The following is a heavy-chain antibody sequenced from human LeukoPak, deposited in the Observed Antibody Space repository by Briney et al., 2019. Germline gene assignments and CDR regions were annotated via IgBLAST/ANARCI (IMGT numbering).Heavy chain of an antibody. CDR1: GYSISSGYY. CDR3: ARREDGGGNFDY. J-gene: IGHJ4*02. CDR2: IYHSGST. Sequence: SETLSLTCTVSGYSISSGYYWGWIRQPPGKGLEWIGSIYHSGSTYYNPSLKSRVTISVDTSKNQFSLKLTSVTAADTAVYYCARREDGGGNFDYWGQGTLVTVSS. V-gene: IGHV4-38-2*02. D-gene: IGHD2-15*01.